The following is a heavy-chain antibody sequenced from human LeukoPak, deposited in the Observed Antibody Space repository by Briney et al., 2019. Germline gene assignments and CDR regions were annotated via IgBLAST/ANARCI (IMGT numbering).Heavy chain of an antibody. CDR1: GYTSTSYG. D-gene: IGHD2-2*02. J-gene: IGHJ4*02. CDR3: ARARALYEGFDY. V-gene: IGHV1-18*01. Sequence: ASVKVSCKASGYTSTSYGISWARQAPGQGLEWMGWISAYNGNTNYAQKLQGRVTMTTDTSTSTAYMELRSLRSDDTAVYYCARARALYEGFDYWGQGTLVTVSS. CDR2: ISAYNGNT.